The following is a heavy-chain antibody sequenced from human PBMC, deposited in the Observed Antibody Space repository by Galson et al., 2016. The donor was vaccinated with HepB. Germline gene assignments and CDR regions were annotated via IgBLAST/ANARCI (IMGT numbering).Heavy chain of an antibody. CDR1: GFTFTRYN. D-gene: IGHD6-13*01. J-gene: IGHJ3*02. CDR2: ISSGSSYI. CDR3: ARAREQQLLDAFDI. Sequence: SLRLSCATSGFTFTRYNMNWVRQAPGKGLEWVSSISSGSSYIYYADSVKGRFTISRDNVKKSLYLQMNSLRPEDTAVYYCARAREQQLLDAFDIWGQGTMVTVSS. V-gene: IGHV3-21*01.